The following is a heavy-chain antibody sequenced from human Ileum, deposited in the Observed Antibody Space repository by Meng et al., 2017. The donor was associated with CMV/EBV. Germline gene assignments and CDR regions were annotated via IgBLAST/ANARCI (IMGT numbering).Heavy chain of an antibody. CDR1: GFTFSSCA. D-gene: IGHD6-6*01. CDR2: ISYDGSNK. CDR3: ARDLEYSSTIFGSDY. V-gene: IGHV3-30-3*01. J-gene: IGHJ4*02. Sequence: GGSLRLSCVASGFTFSSCAMHWVRQAPGKGLEWVAVISYDGSNKYYADSVKGRFTSSRDNSKNTLFLQMNSLIAEDTAVYYCARDLEYSSTIFGSDYWGQGTLVTVSS.